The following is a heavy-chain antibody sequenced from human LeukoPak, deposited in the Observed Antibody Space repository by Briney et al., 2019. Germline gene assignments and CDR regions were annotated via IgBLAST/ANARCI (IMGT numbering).Heavy chain of an antibody. CDR2: IALDAYRE. Sequence: PGRSLRLSCAASGFTFSSYAMHWVRQAPGKGLEWVAVIALDAYREYHADSVKGRLTISRDNSKNTLYLQMNSLRAEDTAVYYCARDFSGASRIDYWGQGTLVTVSS. J-gene: IGHJ4*02. CDR1: GFTFSSYA. V-gene: IGHV3-30-3*01. CDR3: ARDFSGASRIDY. D-gene: IGHD4/OR15-4a*01.